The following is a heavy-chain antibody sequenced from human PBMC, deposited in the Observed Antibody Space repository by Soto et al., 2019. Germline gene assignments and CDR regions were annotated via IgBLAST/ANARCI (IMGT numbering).Heavy chain of an antibody. CDR2: VYHSMSA. J-gene: IGHJ4*02. CDR3: PGREHSRGHFFLDY. Sequence: KPSETLSLTCAASGGSINNDGWWTWVRQPPGKGLEWIGEVYHSMSARHSTSLESRATISVDMSTNQFSLILNSVTAADTAVYFCPGREHSRGHFFLDYWGQAIWVNVTS. D-gene: IGHD1-1*01. CDR1: GGSINNDGW. V-gene: IGHV4-4*02.